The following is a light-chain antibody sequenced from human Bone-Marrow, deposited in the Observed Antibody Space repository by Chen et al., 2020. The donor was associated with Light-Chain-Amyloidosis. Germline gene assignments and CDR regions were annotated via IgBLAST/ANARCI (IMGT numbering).Light chain of an antibody. Sequence: QSALTQPASVSGSPGQSITISCTGTSSDVGGDNNVSWYQQHPDKAPKLMIYEVTNRPSWVPDRFSGPKSDNTGPLTSCGLQTEVEADYFCSSYTSTDTLVLGSGTRVTVL. V-gene: IGLV2-14*01. CDR2: EVT. J-gene: IGLJ1*01. CDR1: SSDVGGDNN. CDR3: SSYTSTDTLV.